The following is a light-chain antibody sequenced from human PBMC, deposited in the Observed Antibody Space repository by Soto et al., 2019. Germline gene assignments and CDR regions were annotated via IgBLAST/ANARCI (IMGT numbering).Light chain of an antibody. Sequence: EIVMTQSPATLSVSPGESATLCCRAGQSVSSNLAWYQQKPGQAPRLLIYDAFTRATGIPARFSGSVSGTEFTLTISSLQSEDFAVYYCQHYSNWPPHTFGGGTKVEIK. CDR1: QSVSSN. V-gene: IGKV3D-15*01. CDR2: DAF. CDR3: QHYSNWPPHT. J-gene: IGKJ4*01.